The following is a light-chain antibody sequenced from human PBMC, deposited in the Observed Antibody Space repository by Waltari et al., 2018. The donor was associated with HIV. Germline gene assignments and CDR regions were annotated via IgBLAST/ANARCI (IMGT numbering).Light chain of an antibody. Sequence: QSALTQPASVSGSPGQSITISCTGTSRDVGAYHYVPWYQQPPGTAPKLMIFEVSNRPSGMSDRFSGSKSGNTASLTISGLQAEDEADYYCSSLTTTNTLIFGGGTKVTVL. CDR3: SSLTTTNTLI. V-gene: IGLV2-14*01. CDR1: SRDVGAYHY. J-gene: IGLJ2*01. CDR2: EVS.